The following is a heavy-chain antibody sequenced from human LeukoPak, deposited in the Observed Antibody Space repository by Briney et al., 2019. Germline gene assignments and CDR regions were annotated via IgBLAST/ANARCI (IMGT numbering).Heavy chain of an antibody. CDR2: VLYDGSNK. Sequence: PGGSLRLSCAASGFTFTRYTMHWVRQAPGKGLEWVAVVLYDGSNKYYAGSVKGRFTLSRDNSKNTLSLQMNTLRADDTAVYYCVRDNYGGILDFWGQGTLVTVSS. V-gene: IGHV3-30*04. J-gene: IGHJ4*02. CDR1: GFTFTRYT. D-gene: IGHD2-21*01. CDR3: VRDNYGGILDF.